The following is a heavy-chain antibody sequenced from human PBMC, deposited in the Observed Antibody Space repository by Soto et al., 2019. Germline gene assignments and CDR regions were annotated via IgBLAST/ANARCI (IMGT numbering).Heavy chain of an antibody. CDR1: GFTFSSYA. D-gene: IGHD1-26*01. CDR2: INRNGGST. Sequence: PGGSLRLSCSASGFTFSSYAMHWVRQAPGKGLEYVSAINRNGGSTYYADSVKGRFTVSRDNSKNTLYLQMSSLRGDDTAVYYCVKAGIGEPTGIEYSGQGTLVTVSS. CDR3: VKAGIGEPTGIEY. V-gene: IGHV3-64D*06. J-gene: IGHJ4*02.